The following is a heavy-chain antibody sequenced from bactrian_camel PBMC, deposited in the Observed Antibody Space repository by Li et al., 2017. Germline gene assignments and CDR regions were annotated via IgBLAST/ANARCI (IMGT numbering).Heavy chain of an antibody. J-gene: IGHJ4*01. Sequence: DVQLVESGGGLVQPGGSLRLSCVASGFTYSSCRMGWYRQAPGKERESISTIDIDGSTYYTDSVRGRFTISHDNSKNTLSLQMNSLKTDDTALYYCAAAFGYDYSDYDLKGGGREYTFWSQGTQVTVS. CDR3: AAAFGYDYSDYDLKGGGREYTF. V-gene: IGHV3S67*01. CDR1: GFTYSSCR. CDR2: IDIDGST. D-gene: IGHD4*01.